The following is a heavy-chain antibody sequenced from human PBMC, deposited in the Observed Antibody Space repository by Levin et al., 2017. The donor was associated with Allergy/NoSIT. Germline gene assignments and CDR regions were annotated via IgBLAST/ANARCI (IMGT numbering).Heavy chain of an antibody. J-gene: IGHJ6*02. V-gene: IGHV3-30-3*01. Sequence: PGGSLRLSCAASGFTFSSYAMHWVSQAPGKGLEWVAVISYDGSNKYYADSVKGRFTISRDNSKNTLYLQMNSLRAEDTAVYYCARDLCSSSLLSVCYYYDGMDVWGQGTTVTVSS. CDR1: GFTFSSYA. CDR3: ARDLCSSSLLSVCYYYDGMDV. CDR2: ISYDGSNK. D-gene: IGHD6-6*01.